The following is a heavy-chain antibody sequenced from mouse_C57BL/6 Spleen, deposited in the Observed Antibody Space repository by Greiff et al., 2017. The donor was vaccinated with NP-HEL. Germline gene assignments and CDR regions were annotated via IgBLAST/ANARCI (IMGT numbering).Heavy chain of an antibody. J-gene: IGHJ4*01. Sequence: EVQLQQSGPELVKPGASVKISCKASGYSFTGYYMNWVKQSPEKSLEWIGEINPSTGGTTYNQKFKAKATLTVDKSSSTAYMQLKSLTSEDSAVYYCARDDEDYAMDYWGQGTSVTVSS. CDR3: ARDDEDYAMDY. CDR1: GYSFTGYY. CDR2: INPSTGGT. V-gene: IGHV1-42*01.